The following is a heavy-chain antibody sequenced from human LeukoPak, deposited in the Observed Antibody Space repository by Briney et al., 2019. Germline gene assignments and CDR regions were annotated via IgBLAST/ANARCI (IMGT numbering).Heavy chain of an antibody. V-gene: IGHV1-18*04. CDR3: ATRNDLYYFDY. J-gene: IGHJ4*02. Sequence: ASVKVSCKASGYTFTGYYMHWVRQAPGQGLEWMGWISAYNGNTNYAQKLQGRVTMTTDTSTSTAYMELRSLRSDDTAVYYCATRNDLYYFDYWGQGTLVTVSS. CDR2: ISAYNGNT. CDR1: GYTFTGYY. D-gene: IGHD1-1*01.